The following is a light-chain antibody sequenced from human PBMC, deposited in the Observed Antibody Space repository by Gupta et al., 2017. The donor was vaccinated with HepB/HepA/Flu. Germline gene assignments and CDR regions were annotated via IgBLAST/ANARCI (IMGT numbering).Light chain of an antibody. CDR3: QQEDTSPLT. V-gene: IGKV3-20*01. J-gene: IGKJ4*01. CDR2: GAS. CDR1: QSVISND. Sequence: EIMFPHPPGILYSSPGARATLSCWASQSVISNDLSWYQQKPGQAPRLLIYGASTRATGIPDSFSGSGSGTDFTLTITRLEPEDFAVYYCQQEDTSPLTFGGGTKVEIK.